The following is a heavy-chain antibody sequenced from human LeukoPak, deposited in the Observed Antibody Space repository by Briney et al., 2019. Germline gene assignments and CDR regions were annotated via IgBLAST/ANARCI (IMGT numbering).Heavy chain of an antibody. CDR1: GGTFSSYA. J-gene: IGHJ5*02. Sequence: SVKVSCKASGGTFSSYAISWVRQAPGQGREWMGGIIPIFGTANYAQKFQGRVTITTDESTSTAYMELSSLRSEDTAVYYCARDNYAGANWFDPWGQGTLVTVSS. CDR2: IIPIFGTA. V-gene: IGHV1-69*05. CDR3: ARDNYAGANWFDP. D-gene: IGHD1-7*01.